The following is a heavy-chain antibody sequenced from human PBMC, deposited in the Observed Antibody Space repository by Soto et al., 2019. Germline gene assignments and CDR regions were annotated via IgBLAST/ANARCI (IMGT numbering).Heavy chain of an antibody. Sequence: EVQLLESGGGLVQPGGSLRLSCAASGFTFSNYAMTWVRQAPGKGLEWVSVITGSGGGTYFVDSVKGRFTISRDNSKNTVYLQVISLRAEDTAVYYCAKRPLTAAGFDYWGQGTLVTVSS. J-gene: IGHJ4*02. CDR1: GFTFSNYA. CDR2: ITGSGGGT. D-gene: IGHD6-13*01. V-gene: IGHV3-23*01. CDR3: AKRPLTAAGFDY.